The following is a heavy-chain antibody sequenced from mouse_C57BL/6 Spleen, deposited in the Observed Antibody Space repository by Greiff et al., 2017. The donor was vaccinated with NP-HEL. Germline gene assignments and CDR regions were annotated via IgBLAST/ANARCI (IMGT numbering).Heavy chain of an antibody. Sequence: EVKLVESGGGLVKPGGSLKLSCAASGFTFSSYAMSWVRQTPEKRLEWVATISDGGSYTYYPDNVQGRFTISRDNAKNNLYLQLSHLKSEDTAMYYCARDYEYDGGPWFAYWGQGTLVTVSA. V-gene: IGHV5-4*01. J-gene: IGHJ3*01. CDR1: GFTFSSYA. CDR3: ARDYEYDGGPWFAY. CDR2: ISDGGSYT. D-gene: IGHD2-4*01.